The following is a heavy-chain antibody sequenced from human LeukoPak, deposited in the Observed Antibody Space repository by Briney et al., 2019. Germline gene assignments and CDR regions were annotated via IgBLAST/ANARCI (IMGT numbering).Heavy chain of an antibody. CDR1: GGSISTYY. V-gene: IGHV4-59*01. CDR3: ASAEVLPDYYDTSGAFEY. CDR2: IYYSGST. D-gene: IGHD3-22*01. Sequence: SETLSLTCTVSGGSISTYYWSWIRQPPGKGLEWIGYIYYSGSTNYNPSLKSRVNILVDTSKNQFSLKLSSVTAADTAVYYCASAEVLPDYYDTSGAFEYWGQGTLVTVSS. J-gene: IGHJ4*02.